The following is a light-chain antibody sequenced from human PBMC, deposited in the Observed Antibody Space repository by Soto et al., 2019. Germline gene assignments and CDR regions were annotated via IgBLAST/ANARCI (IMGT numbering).Light chain of an antibody. CDR3: ATWDDSLNGFYV. Sequence: QSALTQPPSASGTPGQGVTISCSGSISNIGSNYVYWYQQLPGTAPKLLIYRNNQRPSGVPDRFSGSKSGTSASLAISGLRSDDEADYFCATWDDSLNGFYVFGTGTQLTVL. J-gene: IGLJ1*01. CDR2: RNN. V-gene: IGLV1-47*01. CDR1: ISNIGSNY.